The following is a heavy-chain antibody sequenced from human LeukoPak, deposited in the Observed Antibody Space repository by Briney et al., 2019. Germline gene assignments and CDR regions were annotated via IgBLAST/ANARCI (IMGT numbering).Heavy chain of an antibody. CDR2: ISSNGGST. Sequence: GGSLRLSCSASGFTFSSYAMHWVRQAPGKGLEYVSVISSNGGSTYYADSVKGRFTISRDNSKNTLYLQMSSLRAEDTAVYYCARRTSGAFAIWGQGTKVTVSS. CDR1: GFTFSSYA. J-gene: IGHJ3*02. CDR3: ARRTSGAFAI. V-gene: IGHV3-64D*09.